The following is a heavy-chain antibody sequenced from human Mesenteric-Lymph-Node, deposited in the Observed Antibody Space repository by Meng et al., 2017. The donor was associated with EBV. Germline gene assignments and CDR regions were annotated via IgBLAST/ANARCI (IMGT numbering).Heavy chain of an antibody. V-gene: IGHV1-18*01. CDR1: GYTFTTNA. CDR2: ISVYTGDT. Sequence: QVPLVQFGDKKKNPVGSMRVAGKASGYTFTTNALSWVRQAPGQGLEWMGWISVYTGDTNYAQKFQGRVTMTTDTSTSTAYMELRSLRSDDTAVYYCARDNVVVAAATRVFDYWGQGTLVTVSS. D-gene: IGHD2-15*01. J-gene: IGHJ4*02. CDR3: ARDNVVVAAATRVFDY.